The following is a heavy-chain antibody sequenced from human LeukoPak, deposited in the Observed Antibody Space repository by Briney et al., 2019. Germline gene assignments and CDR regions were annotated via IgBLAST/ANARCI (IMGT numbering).Heavy chain of an antibody. CDR1: GFTFSSYE. CDR3: AELGITMIGGV. CDR2: ISSSGSTV. V-gene: IGHV3-48*03. D-gene: IGHD3-10*02. Sequence: GGSLTLSCAASGFTFSSYEMNWVRKAPGKGLEWVSYISSSGSTVYYADSVKGRFTISRDNAKNSLYLQMNSLRAEDTAVYYCAELGITMIGGVWGKGTTVTISS. J-gene: IGHJ6*04.